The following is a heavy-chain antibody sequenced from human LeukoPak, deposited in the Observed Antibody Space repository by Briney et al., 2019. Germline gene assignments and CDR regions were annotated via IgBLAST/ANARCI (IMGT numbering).Heavy chain of an antibody. CDR1: GGTFTSYA. D-gene: IGHD1-1*01. CDR3: ARDQLVAGTTVGRLYYYGMDV. J-gene: IGHJ6*02. V-gene: IGHV1-69*04. Sequence: GTSVKVSCKASGGTFTSYAISWVRQAPGQGLEWMGRIIPILGIANYAQKFQGRVTITADRSTSTAYMELSSLRSEDTAVYYCARDQLVAGTTVGRLYYYGMDVWGQGTTVTVSS. CDR2: IIPILGIA.